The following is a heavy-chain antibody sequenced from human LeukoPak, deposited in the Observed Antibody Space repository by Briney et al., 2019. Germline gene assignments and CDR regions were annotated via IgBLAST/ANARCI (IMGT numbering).Heavy chain of an antibody. Sequence: GGSLRLSCAASGLNFNTYGMHWVRQAPGKGLEWVAAISYDGRNQYYAESVQGRFTISRDNSKNTVHLQMNSQRPEDTAVYYCAKDYTVGATWPDGMDVWGQGTTVTVSS. J-gene: IGHJ6*02. CDR1: GLNFNTYG. V-gene: IGHV3-30*18. CDR2: ISYDGRNQ. D-gene: IGHD1-26*01. CDR3: AKDYTVGATWPDGMDV.